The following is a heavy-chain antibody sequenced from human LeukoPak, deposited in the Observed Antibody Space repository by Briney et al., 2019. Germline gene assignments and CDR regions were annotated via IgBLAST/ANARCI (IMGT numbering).Heavy chain of an antibody. V-gene: IGHV1-46*01. CDR1: GYTFTDSY. D-gene: IGHD5-24*01. CDR3: ARIRDGYNDAYDL. J-gene: IGHJ3*01. Sequence: VASVKVSCKASGYTFTDSYVHWVRQAPGQVLEWMGLIDPDGGNTNYAQNFQGRVTLTRDTSTSTLYMELSSLRSEYTAIYYCARIRDGYNDAYDLWGQGTVVTVPS. CDR2: IDPDGGNT.